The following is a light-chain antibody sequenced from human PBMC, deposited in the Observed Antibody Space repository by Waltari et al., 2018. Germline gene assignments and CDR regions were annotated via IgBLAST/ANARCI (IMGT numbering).Light chain of an antibody. CDR3: QENNHWPPVWT. CDR2: AAS. J-gene: IGKJ1*01. V-gene: IGKV3-15*01. Sequence: EIVLTQSPATLSVSPGERVTLSCRASQRVSSNLAWYQQKPGQAPRLIIYAASNRATGIPARFSGSGSGTEFTLTISSLQSEDFAVYYCQENNHWPPVWTFGQGTNVEIK. CDR1: QRVSSN.